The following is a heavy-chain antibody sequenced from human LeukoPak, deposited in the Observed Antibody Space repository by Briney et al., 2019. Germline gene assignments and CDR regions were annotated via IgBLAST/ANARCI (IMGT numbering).Heavy chain of an antibody. CDR3: AKGAGFIRYCSGGSCYSYFDY. V-gene: IGHV3-23*01. CDR1: GFTFDDYG. CDR2: ISGSGGST. Sequence: GGSLRLSCAASGFTFDDYGMSWVRQAPGKGLEWVSAISGSGGSTYYADSVKGRFTISRDNSKNTLYLQMNSLRAEDTAVYYCAKGAGFIRYCSGGSCYSYFDYWGQGTLVTVSS. J-gene: IGHJ4*02. D-gene: IGHD2-15*01.